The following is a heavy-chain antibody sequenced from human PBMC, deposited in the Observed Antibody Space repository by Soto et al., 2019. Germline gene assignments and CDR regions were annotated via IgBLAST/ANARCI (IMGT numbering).Heavy chain of an antibody. D-gene: IGHD3-22*01. CDR2: ISGSGGST. CDR3: ATTPYYYDSSGRGPRYYYYGMDV. CDR1: GFTFSSYA. J-gene: IGHJ6*02. V-gene: IGHV3-23*01. Sequence: PGGSLRLSCAASGFTFSSYAMSWVRQAPGKGLEWVSAISGSGGSTYYADSVKGRFTISRDNSKNTLYLQMNSLRAEDTAVYYCATTPYYYDSSGRGPRYYYYGMDVWGQGTTVTVSS.